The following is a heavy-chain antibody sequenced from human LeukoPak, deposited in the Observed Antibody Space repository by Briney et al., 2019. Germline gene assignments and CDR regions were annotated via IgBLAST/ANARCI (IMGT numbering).Heavy chain of an antibody. V-gene: IGHV1-69*04. Sequence: ASVKVSCKASGGTFSSYAISWVRQAPGQGLEWIGRIIPIFGIANYAQKFQGRVTITADKSTSTAYMELSSLRSEDTAVYYCASEFTADSSGYYYGDAFDIWGQGTMVTVSS. J-gene: IGHJ3*02. CDR2: IIPIFGIA. CDR1: GGTFSSYA. CDR3: ASEFTADSSGYYYGDAFDI. D-gene: IGHD3-22*01.